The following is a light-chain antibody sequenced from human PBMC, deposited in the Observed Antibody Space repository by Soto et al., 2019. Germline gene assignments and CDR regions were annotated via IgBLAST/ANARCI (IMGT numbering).Light chain of an antibody. Sequence: QSALTQPASVSGSLGQSITISCTGAASDIGYYNFVSRYQQHPATAPKLIIYDVSHRPSGISFRFSGSKSGNTASLTISGLRAEDEAAYYCASYTGTDTPWVFGGGTKLTVL. J-gene: IGLJ3*02. CDR3: ASYTGTDTPWV. V-gene: IGLV2-14*03. CDR1: ASDIGYYNF. CDR2: DVS.